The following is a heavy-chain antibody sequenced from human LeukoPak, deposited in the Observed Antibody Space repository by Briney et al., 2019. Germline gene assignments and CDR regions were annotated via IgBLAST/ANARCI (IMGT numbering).Heavy chain of an antibody. CDR1: GFTFSNAW. V-gene: IGHV3-7*01. J-gene: IGHJ4*02. CDR2: IKKDGGEI. CDR3: ARFRSPFDY. Sequence: GGSLRLSCAASGFTFSNAWMSWVRQAPGKGLEWVANIKKDGGEIYYVDSVKGRFTISRDNTKNSLYLQMNSLRAEDTAVYYCARFRSPFDYWGQGILVTVSS.